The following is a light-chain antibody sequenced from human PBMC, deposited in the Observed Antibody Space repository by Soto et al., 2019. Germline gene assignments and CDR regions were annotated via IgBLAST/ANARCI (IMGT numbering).Light chain of an antibody. CDR3: CSYAGSRTHVL. V-gene: IGLV2-23*02. J-gene: IGLJ2*01. Sequence: QSALTQPASVSGSPGQSITISCIGTSSDVGSYNLVSWYQQHPGKAPKVLIYEVSERPSGVSNRFSGSKSGNTASLTISGLQAEEEAEYYCCSYAGSRTHVLFVGGTQRTV. CDR2: EVS. CDR1: SSDVGSYNL.